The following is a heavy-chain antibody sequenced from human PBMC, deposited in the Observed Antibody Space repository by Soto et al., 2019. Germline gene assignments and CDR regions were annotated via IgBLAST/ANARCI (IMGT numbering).Heavy chain of an antibody. D-gene: IGHD4-17*01. CDR2: ISGSGGST. V-gene: IGHV3-23*01. J-gene: IGHJ4*02. CDR3: AKDRLNYGDYGHYFDY. Sequence: WVHQPPGKGLEWVSAISGSGGSTYYADSVKGRFTISRDNSKNTLYLQMNSLRAEDTAVYYCAKDRLNYGDYGHYFDYWGQGTLVTVSS.